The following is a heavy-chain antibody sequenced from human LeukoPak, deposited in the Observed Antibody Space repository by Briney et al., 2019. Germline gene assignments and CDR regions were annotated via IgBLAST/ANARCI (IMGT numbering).Heavy chain of an antibody. V-gene: IGHV1-46*01. CDR3: ARDRGWELRWFELDY. CDR2: INPSGGST. D-gene: IGHD1-26*01. CDR1: GYTFIDYY. Sequence: ASVKVSCKASGYTFIDYYIHWVRQAPGQGLEWMGIINPSGGSTSYAQKFQGRVTMTRDMSTSTVYMELSSLRSEDTAVYYCARDRGWELRWFELDYWGQGTLVIVSS. J-gene: IGHJ4*02.